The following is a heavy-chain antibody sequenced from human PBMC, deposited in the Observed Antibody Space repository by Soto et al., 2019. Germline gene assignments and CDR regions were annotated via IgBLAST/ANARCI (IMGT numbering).Heavy chain of an antibody. J-gene: IGHJ5*01. CDR2: ISTYTGDT. CDR1: GYTLTSYG. V-gene: IGHV1-18*04. D-gene: IGHD6-19*01. Sequence: QVQLVQSGAEVKRPGASVMLACKASGYTLTSYGISWVRQAPGQGLEWMGWISTYTGDTNYARKTQGRVTLTTDTSTNTAYMELRSLRSDDTAVYDCARDQGQETGWYSFESWGQGTLVIVSS. CDR3: ARDQGQETGWYSFES.